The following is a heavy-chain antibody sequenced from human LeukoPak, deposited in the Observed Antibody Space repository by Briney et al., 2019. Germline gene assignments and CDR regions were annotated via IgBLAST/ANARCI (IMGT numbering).Heavy chain of an antibody. J-gene: IGHJ6*02. V-gene: IGHV4-59*12. Sequence: SETLSLTCTVSGGSISSYYWSWIRQPPGKGLEWIGYIYYSGSTNYNPSLKSRVTISVDTSKNQFSLKLSSVTAADTAVYYCARDRRIVGATKGYYYYYYGMDVWGQGTTVTVSS. CDR3: ARDRRIVGATKGYYYYYYGMDV. D-gene: IGHD1-26*01. CDR2: IYYSGST. CDR1: GGSISSYY.